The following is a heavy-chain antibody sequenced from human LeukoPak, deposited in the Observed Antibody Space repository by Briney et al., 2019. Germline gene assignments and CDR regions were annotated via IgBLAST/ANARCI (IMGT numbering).Heavy chain of an antibody. V-gene: IGHV3-30-3*01. CDR2: ILYDGSNK. D-gene: IGHD2-8*01. CDR1: AFTFSSYA. Sequence: GGTLRLSCAASAFTFSSYAIQWVRQAPGNGLKWVSLILYDGSNKYYAYSVMGRFTISRDNSKTSLYLQMHSLSAEDTAIYYCAKVSGYCTNGVCFSYYWGQGTLVTVSS. J-gene: IGHJ4*02. CDR3: AKVSGYCTNGVCFSYY.